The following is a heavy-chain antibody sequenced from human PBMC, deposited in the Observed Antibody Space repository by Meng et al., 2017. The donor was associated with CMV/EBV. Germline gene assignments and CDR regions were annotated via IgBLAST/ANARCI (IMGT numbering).Heavy chain of an antibody. CDR3: AREDSSGWYEGPFDH. CDR2: TYYRSKWYN. Sequence: SETLSLTCAISGDSVSSNSAAWNWIRQSPSRGLEWLGRTYYRSKWYNDYAVSVKSRITINTDTSKNQFSLQLNSVTPEDTAVYYCAREDSSGWYEGPFDHWGQGTLVPSPQ. J-gene: IGHJ4*02. V-gene: IGHV6-1*01. CDR1: GDSVSSNSAA. D-gene: IGHD6-19*01.